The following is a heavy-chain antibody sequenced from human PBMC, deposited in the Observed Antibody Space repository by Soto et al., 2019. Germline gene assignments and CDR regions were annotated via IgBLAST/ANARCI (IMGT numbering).Heavy chain of an antibody. Sequence: GGSLRLSCAASGFTFSNAWMSWVRQAPGKGLEWVGRIKSKTDGGTTDYAAPVKGRFTISRDDSKNTLYLQMNSLKTEDTAVYYCTGLSGDYDAFDIWGQGTMVTVSS. V-gene: IGHV3-15*01. J-gene: IGHJ3*02. CDR1: GFTFSNAW. D-gene: IGHD4-17*01. CDR3: TGLSGDYDAFDI. CDR2: IKSKTDGGTT.